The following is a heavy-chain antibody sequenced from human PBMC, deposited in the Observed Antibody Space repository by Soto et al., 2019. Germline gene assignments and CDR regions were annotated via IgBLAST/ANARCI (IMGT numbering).Heavy chain of an antibody. CDR1: GFTFSSYS. CDR3: ASSLRYGYPYKFDY. Sequence: PGGSLRLSCAASGFTFSSYSMNWVRQGPGKGLELVSSISSSSSYIYYSDSVKGRFTISRDKAKNPLSLQMSSLRAEDTAVYYCASSLRYGYPYKFDYWGQGTLVTVSS. CDR2: ISSSSSYI. V-gene: IGHV3-21*01. J-gene: IGHJ4*02. D-gene: IGHD5-18*01.